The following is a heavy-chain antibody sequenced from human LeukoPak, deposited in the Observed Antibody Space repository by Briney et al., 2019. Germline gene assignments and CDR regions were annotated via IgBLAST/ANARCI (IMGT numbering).Heavy chain of an antibody. Sequence: PSETLSLTCTVSGGSVSSGSYYWSWIRQPPGKGLEWIGYIYYSGRTNYNPSLKSRVTISVDTSKNQFSLKLSSVTAADTAVYYCARAEYYFDYWGQGTLVTVSS. CDR1: GGSVSSGSYY. CDR3: ARAEYYFDY. V-gene: IGHV4-61*01. D-gene: IGHD3-10*01. CDR2: IYYSGRT. J-gene: IGHJ4*02.